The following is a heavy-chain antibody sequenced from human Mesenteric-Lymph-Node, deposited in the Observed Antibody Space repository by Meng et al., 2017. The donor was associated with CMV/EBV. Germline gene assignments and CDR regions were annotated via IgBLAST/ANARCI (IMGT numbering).Heavy chain of an antibody. CDR1: GGSFSGYY. J-gene: IGHJ4*02. D-gene: IGHD2-15*01. Sequence: QGHLQQWGAGLLKPSEPLSLTCAVYGGSFSGYYWSWIRQPPGKGLEWIGEINHSGVPNYNPSLKSRVTISLDRSKNQFSLKLSSVTAEDTAVYYCARGSDIPVNNYWGQGTLVTVSS. CDR3: ARGSDIPVNNY. V-gene: IGHV4-34*01. CDR2: INHSGVP.